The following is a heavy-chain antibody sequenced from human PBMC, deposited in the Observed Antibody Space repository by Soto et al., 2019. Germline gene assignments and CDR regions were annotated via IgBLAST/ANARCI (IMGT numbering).Heavy chain of an antibody. CDR2: IYYSGNT. CDR3: AIAGYSSGWSGWDY. Sequence: SETLSLTCTVSGGSISSSGYYWSWIRQHPGKGLEWIGYIYYSGNTHYNPSLRRRVIMSLNTSKNQFSLKLNAVTAEDTAVYYCAIAGYSSGWSGWDYWGQGTLVTVSS. V-gene: IGHV4-31*03. CDR1: GGSISSSGYY. D-gene: IGHD6-13*01. J-gene: IGHJ4*02.